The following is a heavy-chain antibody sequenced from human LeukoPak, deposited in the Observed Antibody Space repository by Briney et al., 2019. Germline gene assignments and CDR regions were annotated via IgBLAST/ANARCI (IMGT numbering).Heavy chain of an antibody. CDR3: ARVYRKGYSSSSGY. Sequence: GASVKVSCKASGYTFTSYDINWVRQATGQGLEWMGRMNPNSGNTGYAQKFQGRVTITRNTSISTAYMELSSLRSEDTAVYYCARVYRKGYSSSSGYWGQGTLVTVSS. D-gene: IGHD6-6*01. J-gene: IGHJ4*02. V-gene: IGHV1-8*03. CDR1: GYTFTSYD. CDR2: MNPNSGNT.